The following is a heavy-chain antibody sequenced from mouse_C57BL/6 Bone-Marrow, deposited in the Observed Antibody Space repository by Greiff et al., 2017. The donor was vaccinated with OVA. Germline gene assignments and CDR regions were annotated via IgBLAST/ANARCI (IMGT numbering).Heavy chain of an antibody. V-gene: IGHV1-81*01. CDR2: IYPRSGNT. J-gene: IGHJ2*01. D-gene: IGHD1-1*01. CDR3: ARAGVTTVPKRGYYFDY. CDR1: GYTFTSYG. Sequence: QVQLQQSGAELARPGASVKLSCKASGYTFTSYGISWVKQRTGQGLEWIGEIYPRSGNTYYNEKFKGKATLTADKSSSTAYMEIRSLTSEDSAVYFCARAGVTTVPKRGYYFDYWGQGTTLTVSS.